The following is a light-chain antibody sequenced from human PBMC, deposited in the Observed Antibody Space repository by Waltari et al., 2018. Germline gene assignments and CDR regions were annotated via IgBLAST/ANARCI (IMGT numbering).Light chain of an antibody. CDR1: QSVSSSY. J-gene: IGKJ2*01. Sequence: EIVLTQSPATLSLSPGERATLSCGASQSVSSSYLGWYQQKPGLAPRLLIYDTSTRATCIPDRFSGSGSGTDFTLTISSLEPEDFAVYYCQQYGSFPVTFGQGTKVEIK. V-gene: IGKV3D-20*01. CDR3: QQYGSFPVT. CDR2: DTS.